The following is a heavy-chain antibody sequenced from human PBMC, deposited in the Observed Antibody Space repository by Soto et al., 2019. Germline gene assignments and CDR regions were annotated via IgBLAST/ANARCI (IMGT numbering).Heavy chain of an antibody. V-gene: IGHV1-2*04. Sequence: ASVKVSCKASGYTFTGYYMHWVRQAPGQGLEWMGWINPNSGGTNYAQKFQGWVTMTRDTSISTAYMELSRLRSDDTAVYYCARGYDSSGPPEYYFDYWGQGTLVTVSS. CDR2: INPNSGGT. CDR1: GYTFTGYY. J-gene: IGHJ4*02. CDR3: ARGYDSSGPPEYYFDY. D-gene: IGHD3-22*01.